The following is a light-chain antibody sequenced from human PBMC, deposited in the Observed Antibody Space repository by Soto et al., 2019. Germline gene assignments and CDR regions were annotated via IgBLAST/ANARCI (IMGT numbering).Light chain of an antibody. CDR1: QSVDSN. V-gene: IGKV3D-15*01. CDR2: GAS. Sequence: EIVMTHSPATLSVSPGERSTLSCRASQSVDSNLAWYQHKPGQAPRLLIFGASTRATGIPARFSGSGSGTDFTLTISSLQSEDFGVYFCQQYDNWPLTFGGGTKVEIK. J-gene: IGKJ4*01. CDR3: QQYDNWPLT.